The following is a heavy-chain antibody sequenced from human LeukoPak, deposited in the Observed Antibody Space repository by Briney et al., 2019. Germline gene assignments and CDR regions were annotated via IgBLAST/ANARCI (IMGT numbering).Heavy chain of an antibody. D-gene: IGHD3-3*01. CDR2: IKEDGGEK. V-gene: IGHV3-7*01. CDR3: AKDHDFWRGYSDY. Sequence: GGSLRLSCAASGFTFSSYWMSWVRQAPGKGLEWVADIKEDGGEKYYVDSVKGRFTISRDNAKNSLYLQMNNLRAEDTAVYYCAKDHDFWRGYSDYWGQGTLVTVSS. CDR1: GFTFSSYW. J-gene: IGHJ4*02.